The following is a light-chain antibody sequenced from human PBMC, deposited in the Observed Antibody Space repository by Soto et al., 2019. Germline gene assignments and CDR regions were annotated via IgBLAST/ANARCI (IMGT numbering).Light chain of an antibody. CDR3: QQYNNWPPAT. J-gene: IGKJ1*01. V-gene: IGKV3-20*01. Sequence: EIVLTQAPGTRSLTPGERATLSCRAGQSISVTYLAWYQQKPGQAPRLLIYTTSIRATGIPDRFSGSGSGTDFTLTISRLEPEDFAVYYCQQYNNWPPATFGQGTKVDIK. CDR2: TTS. CDR1: QSISVTY.